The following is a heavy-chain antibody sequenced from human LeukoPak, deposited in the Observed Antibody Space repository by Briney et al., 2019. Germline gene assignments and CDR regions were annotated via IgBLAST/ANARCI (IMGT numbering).Heavy chain of an antibody. CDR3: ARVHYSYYYGSGSYLVDY. V-gene: IGHV1-18*01. D-gene: IGHD3-10*01. CDR1: GYTFTSYG. J-gene: IGHJ4*02. CDR2: ISAYNGNT. Sequence: ASVKVSFKASGYTFTSYGISWVRQAPGQGLEWMGWISAYNGNTNYAQKLQGRVTMTTDTSTSTAYMELRSLRSDDTAVYYCARVHYSYYYGSGSYLVDYWGQGTLVTVSS.